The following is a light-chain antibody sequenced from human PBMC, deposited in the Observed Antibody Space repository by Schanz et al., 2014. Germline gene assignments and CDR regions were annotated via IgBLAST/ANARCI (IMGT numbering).Light chain of an antibody. J-gene: IGKJ1*01. CDR1: QSISNW. CDR2: DAS. V-gene: IGKV1-5*01. Sequence: DIQLTQSPSTLSASVGDRVTITCRASQSISNWLAWYQQKPGKAPNLLIFDASSLEGGVTSRFSGSGFGTEFTLTISSLQPDDFASYYCQQYGDNPPWTFGQGTKVEIK. CDR3: QQYGDNPPWT.